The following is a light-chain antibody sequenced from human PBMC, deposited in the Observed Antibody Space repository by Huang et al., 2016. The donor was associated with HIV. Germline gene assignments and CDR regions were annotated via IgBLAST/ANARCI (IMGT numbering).Light chain of an antibody. Sequence: EIVLTQSPGTLSLSPGERATLSCRASQSVSSSYLAWYQQKPGQAPRLLIHGASSRATGSPDRFIGSGSGTDFTLTISRLEPEDFAVYYCQQYGSSPRTFGQGTKLQIK. J-gene: IGKJ2*01. CDR3: QQYGSSPRT. CDR2: GAS. V-gene: IGKV3-20*01. CDR1: QSVSSSY.